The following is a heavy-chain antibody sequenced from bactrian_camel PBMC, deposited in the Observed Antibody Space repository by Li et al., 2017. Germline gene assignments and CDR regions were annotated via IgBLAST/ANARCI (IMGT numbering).Heavy chain of an antibody. J-gene: IGHJ6*01. D-gene: IGHD3*01. Sequence: HVQLVESGGGSVQAGGSLRLSCVYTYNSPCIGWFRQVPGKAGEGVACISENDNINYSDSAKGRFTISLNSARTTVTMEMNNLKAEDSGIYYCAAASAALYIGTWSGPEHYGSWGQGTQVTVS. CDR1: VYTYNSPC. CDR3: AAASAALYIGTWSGPEHYGS. CDR2: ISENDNI. V-gene: IGHV3S63*01.